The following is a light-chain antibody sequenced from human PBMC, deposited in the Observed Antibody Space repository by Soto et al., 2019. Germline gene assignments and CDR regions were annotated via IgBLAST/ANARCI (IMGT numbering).Light chain of an antibody. CDR2: KAS. J-gene: IGKJ5*01. Sequence: DIQMTQSPSTLSASVGDRVTITCRASQSISSWLAWYQQKPGKAPKLLIYKASSLESGVPSRFSGSGSGTEFTLAISSLQTDDFATYYCQHYNSYPITFGQGTRLEIK. CDR1: QSISSW. CDR3: QHYNSYPIT. V-gene: IGKV1-5*03.